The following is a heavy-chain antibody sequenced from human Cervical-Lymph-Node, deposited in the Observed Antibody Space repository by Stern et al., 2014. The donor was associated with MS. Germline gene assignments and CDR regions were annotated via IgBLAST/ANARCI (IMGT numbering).Heavy chain of an antibody. CDR2: ISAYNVNT. CDR1: GYTLTSYG. D-gene: IGHD3-22*01. Sequence: VQLVQSGAEVKKTGASVKVSCKASGYTLTSYGFSWVRQAPGQGLEWMGWISAYNVNTNYAQKFQDRVTMTTDTSTSTAYMELRSLRSDDTAIYYCARFHYDKVFDIWGQGTLVTVSS. CDR3: ARFHYDKVFDI. J-gene: IGHJ3*02. V-gene: IGHV1-18*01.